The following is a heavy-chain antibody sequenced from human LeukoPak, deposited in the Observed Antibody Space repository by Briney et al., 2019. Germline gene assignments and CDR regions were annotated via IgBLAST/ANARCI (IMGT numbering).Heavy chain of an antibody. Sequence: GGSLRLSCAASGFTFSSYSMNWVRQAPGKGLEWVSYISSSSSTIYYADSVKGRFNTSRDNSKNTLYLQMNSLRAEDTAVYYCANPITLVRGVIIGDYWGQGTLVAVSS. J-gene: IGHJ4*02. CDR1: GFTFSSYS. D-gene: IGHD3-10*01. CDR3: ANPITLVRGVIIGDY. V-gene: IGHV3-48*01. CDR2: ISSSSSTI.